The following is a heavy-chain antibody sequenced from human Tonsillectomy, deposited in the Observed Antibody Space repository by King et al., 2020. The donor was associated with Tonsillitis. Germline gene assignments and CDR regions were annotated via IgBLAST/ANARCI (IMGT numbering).Heavy chain of an antibody. CDR2: ISGSGGST. J-gene: IGHJ4*02. CDR1: GFTFSSYA. D-gene: IGHD6-6*01. V-gene: IGHV3-23*04. CDR3: AKXFXXSIXARQXXXX. Sequence: VQLVESGGGLVQPGGSLRLSCAASGFTFSSYAMSWVRQAPGKGLEWVSAISGSGGSTYYADSVKGRFTISRDNSKNTLYLQMNSLRAEDTAVYYCAKXFXXSIXARQXXXXXXQGTLVTVSS.